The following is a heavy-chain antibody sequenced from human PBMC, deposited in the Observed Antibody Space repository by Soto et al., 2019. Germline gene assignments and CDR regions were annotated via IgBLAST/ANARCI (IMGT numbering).Heavy chain of an antibody. Sequence: QVQLQESGPGLVKPSETLSLTCTVSGGSISSYYWSWIRQPPGKGLEWIGYIYYSGSTNYNPSLXXRGTIPRDTSXXQXSXXLSPVTAAATAVYYCARNGYYDCWSGYYHPNWCDPWGQGTLVTVSS. D-gene: IGHD3-3*01. CDR3: ARNGYYDCWSGYYHPNWCDP. CDR1: GGSISSYY. CDR2: IYYSGST. J-gene: IGHJ5*02. V-gene: IGHV4-59*01.